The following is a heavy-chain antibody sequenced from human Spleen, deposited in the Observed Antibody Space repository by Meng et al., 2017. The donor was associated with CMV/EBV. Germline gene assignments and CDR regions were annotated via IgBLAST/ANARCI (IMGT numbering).Heavy chain of an antibody. D-gene: IGHD3-3*01. J-gene: IGHJ6*02. V-gene: IGHV1-18*01. CDR1: GYTFTSYG. Sequence: ASVKVSCKASGYTFTSYGISWVRQAPGQGLEWMGWISAYNGNTNYAQKLQGRVTMTTDTSTSTAYMELRSLRSDDTAVYYCARDVGVEFRIFGVVGWGMDVWGQGTTVTVSS. CDR3: ARDVGVEFRIFGVVGWGMDV. CDR2: ISAYNGNT.